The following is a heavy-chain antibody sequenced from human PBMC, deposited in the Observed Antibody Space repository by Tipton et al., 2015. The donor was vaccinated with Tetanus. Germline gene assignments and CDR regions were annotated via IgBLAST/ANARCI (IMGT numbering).Heavy chain of an antibody. CDR3: ARVPGAGVGYGSGGNCHYFDY. Sequence: SLRLSCAASGFTFSSFGMTWVRQAPGKGLEWVSSITGSSSYTYYADSVKGRFTISRDNAKNSLYLQMNSLRAEDTAMYYCARVPGAGVGYGSGGNCHYFDYWGQGTLVTVSS. CDR2: ITGSSSYT. V-gene: IGHV3-21*01. D-gene: IGHD2-15*01. J-gene: IGHJ4*02. CDR1: GFTFSSFG.